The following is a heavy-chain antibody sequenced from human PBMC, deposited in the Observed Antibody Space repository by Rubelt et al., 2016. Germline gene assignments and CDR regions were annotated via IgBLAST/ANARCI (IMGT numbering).Heavy chain of an antibody. Sequence: WVRQAPGKGLEWVSVIYSGGSTYYADSVNGRFTISRDNSKNTLYLQMNSLRAEDTAVYYCARGGGVVVVPAATYFDYWGQGTLVTVSS. CDR2: IYSGGST. D-gene: IGHD2-2*01. J-gene: IGHJ4*02. CDR3: ARGGGVVVVPAATYFDY. V-gene: IGHV3-53*01.